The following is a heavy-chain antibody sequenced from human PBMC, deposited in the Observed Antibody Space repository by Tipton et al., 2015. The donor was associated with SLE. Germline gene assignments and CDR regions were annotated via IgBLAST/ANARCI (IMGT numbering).Heavy chain of an antibody. CDR3: ARAVTTGLYWYFDL. D-gene: IGHD4-17*01. J-gene: IGHJ2*01. V-gene: IGHV1-18*01. Sequence: QVQLVQSGAEVKNPGASVKVSCKASAYTFTTYSISWVRQAPGQGLEWMGWISTYNGNTNYAQKLQGRVTMTTGTSTSTAYMELRSLRSDDTAVYYCARAVTTGLYWYFDLWGRGTLVTVPS. CDR2: ISTYNGNT. CDR1: AYTFTTYS.